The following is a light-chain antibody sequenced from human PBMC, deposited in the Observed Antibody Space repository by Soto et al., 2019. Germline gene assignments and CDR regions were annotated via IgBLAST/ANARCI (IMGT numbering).Light chain of an antibody. V-gene: IGKV1-39*01. CDR3: QQSYSTPLT. J-gene: IGKJ4*01. Sequence: DIQMTQSPSSLSASVGDRVSITCRPSQSISSNLNLYQQKPGKAPRLLIYAASSLQSGVPSRFSGSGFGTDFTLTISSLQPEDFATYYCQQSYSTPLTFGGGTKVEIK. CDR1: QSISSN. CDR2: AAS.